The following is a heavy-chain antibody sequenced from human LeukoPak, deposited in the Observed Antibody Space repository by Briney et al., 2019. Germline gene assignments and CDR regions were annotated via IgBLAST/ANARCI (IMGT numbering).Heavy chain of an antibody. V-gene: IGHV4-30-2*01. D-gene: IGHD6-13*01. CDR2: IYHSGST. J-gene: IGHJ4*02. CDR1: GGSISSGGYS. CDR3: ARDRAAAGFYDY. Sequence: TLSLTCAVSGGSISSGGYSWSWIRQPPGKGLEWIGYIYHSGSTYYNPSLKSRVTISVDRSKNQFSLKLSSVTAADTAVYYCARDRAAAGFYDYWGQGTLVTVSS.